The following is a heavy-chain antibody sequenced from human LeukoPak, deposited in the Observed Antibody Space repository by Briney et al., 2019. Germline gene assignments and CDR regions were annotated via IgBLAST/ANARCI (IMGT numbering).Heavy chain of an antibody. Sequence: ASVKVSCKVSGYTLTELSMHWVRQAPGKGLEWMGGFDPEDGETIYAQKFQGRVTMTEDTSTDTAYMELSSLRSEDTAVYYCATDKSVADNYYYGMDVWGQGTTVTVSS. V-gene: IGHV1-24*01. D-gene: IGHD6-19*01. CDR2: FDPEDGET. CDR3: ATDKSVADNYYYGMDV. CDR1: GYTLTELS. J-gene: IGHJ6*02.